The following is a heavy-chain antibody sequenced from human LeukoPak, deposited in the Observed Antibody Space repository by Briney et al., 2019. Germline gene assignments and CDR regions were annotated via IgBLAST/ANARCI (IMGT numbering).Heavy chain of an antibody. CDR1: GGSTNIGSHY. CDR3: TRDSSGYDWFYDY. Sequence: SETLSLTCTVSGGSTNIGSHYWSWIRQPAGKGLEWIGRISTSGSTNYNPSLKSRVTMSVDTSKNQFSLMLSSVTAADTAVYYCTRDSSGYDWFYDYWGQGTLVTVSS. J-gene: IGHJ4*02. D-gene: IGHD5-12*01. V-gene: IGHV4-61*02. CDR2: ISTSGST.